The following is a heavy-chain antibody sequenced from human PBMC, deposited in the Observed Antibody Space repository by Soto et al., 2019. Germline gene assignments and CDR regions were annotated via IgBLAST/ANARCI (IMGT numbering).Heavy chain of an antibody. CDR1: GGSISSYY. J-gene: IGHJ4*02. CDR2: IYSSGST. CDR3: AGNYYDSRGYYYGLFDY. V-gene: IGHV4-59*01. D-gene: IGHD3-22*01. Sequence: QVQLQESAPGLVKPSETLSLTCTVSGGSISSYYGCWSRQPPGKGLKWMGYIYSSGSTNYNPSLMRRVTFSVDTSKNQFSLKLSSVTAADTAVYYCAGNYYDSRGYYYGLFDYWGQGTLVTVSS.